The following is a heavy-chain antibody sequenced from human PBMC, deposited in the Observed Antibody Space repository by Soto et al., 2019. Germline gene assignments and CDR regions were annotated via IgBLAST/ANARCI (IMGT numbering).Heavy chain of an antibody. CDR1: GFTFGSHA. D-gene: IGHD6-19*01. J-gene: IGHJ3*02. CDR3: AKDQYISGHVLFDI. Sequence: GSLRLSCAAAGFTFGSHAMSWVRQAPGKGLEWVSAITGSGGSTFYADPVKGRFTISRDNSKNTLYLKMNSLRAEDTAVYYCAKDQYISGHVLFDIWGQGTMVTVSS. V-gene: IGHV3-23*01. CDR2: ITGSGGST.